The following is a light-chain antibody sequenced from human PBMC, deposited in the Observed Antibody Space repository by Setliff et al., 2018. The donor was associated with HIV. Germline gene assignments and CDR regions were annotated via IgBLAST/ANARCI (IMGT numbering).Light chain of an antibody. V-gene: IGKV1-27*01. CDR3: QNYHSAPWT. Sequence: DIQMTQSPSSLSASVGDRVTITCRASQGISKFLGWFQQRPGKVPKLLIYAASTLQSGVPSRFSGSGSGTDFTLTISSLQPEDVATYYCQNYHSAPWTFGQGTKVDIK. CDR1: QGISKF. CDR2: AAS. J-gene: IGKJ1*01.